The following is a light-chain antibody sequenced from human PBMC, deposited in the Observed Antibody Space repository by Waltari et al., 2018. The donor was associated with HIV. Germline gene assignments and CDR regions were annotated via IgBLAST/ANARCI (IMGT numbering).Light chain of an antibody. CDR1: QDLSDS. CDR3: QQYDDLPIT. Sequence: DIRMTQFPSSLSASLGDRVTIYCQAGQDLSDSLNWYQQRPGKPPKLLIHASSTLQTGVPSRFSGSGGGSHFSLTIDSLQPEDFAMYFCQQYDDLPITFGQGTRLEI. CDR2: ASS. J-gene: IGKJ5*01. V-gene: IGKV1-33*01.